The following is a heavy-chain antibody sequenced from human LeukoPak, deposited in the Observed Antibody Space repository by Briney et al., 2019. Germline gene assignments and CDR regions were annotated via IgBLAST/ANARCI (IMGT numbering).Heavy chain of an antibody. CDR1: GFIFSDYY. J-gene: IGHJ4*02. D-gene: IGHD6-13*01. Sequence: PGGSLRLSCAASGFIFSDYYMTWIRQAPGKGLEWLSYISSSGSDTNYADSVKGRFTTSRDNAKNSLYLQMYSLRAEDTAVYYCARVGSIAAAGTPDYWGQGTLVTVSS. V-gene: IGHV3-11*06. CDR2: ISSSGSDT. CDR3: ARVGSIAAAGTPDY.